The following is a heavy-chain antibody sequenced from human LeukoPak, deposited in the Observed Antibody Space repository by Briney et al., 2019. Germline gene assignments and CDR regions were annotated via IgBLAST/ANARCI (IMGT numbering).Heavy chain of an antibody. V-gene: IGHV4-39*01. J-gene: IGHJ6*03. CDR3: ASAITIFPMGV. CDR1: GGSISSSSYY. Sequence: PSETLSLTCTVSGGSISSSSYYWGWIRQPPGKGLEWIGSVYYSGTTYYNPSLKSRVTISVDTSKNQFSLKLSSVTAADTAVFYCASAITIFPMGVWGKGTTVTVSS. D-gene: IGHD3-3*01. CDR2: VYYSGTT.